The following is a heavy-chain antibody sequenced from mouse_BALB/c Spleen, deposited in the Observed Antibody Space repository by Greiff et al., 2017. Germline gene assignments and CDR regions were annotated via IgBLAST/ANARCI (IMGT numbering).Heavy chain of an antibody. D-gene: IGHD2-1*01. CDR1: GDSITSGY. V-gene: IGHV3-8*02. J-gene: IGHJ4*01. Sequence: EVKLLESGPSLVKPSQTLSLTCSVTGDSITSGYWNWIRKFPGNKLEYMGYISYSGSTYYNPSLKSRISITRDTSKNQYYLQLNSVTTEDTATYYCVRTSPGNYGAMDYWGQGTSVTVSS. CDR3: VRTSPGNYGAMDY. CDR2: ISYSGST.